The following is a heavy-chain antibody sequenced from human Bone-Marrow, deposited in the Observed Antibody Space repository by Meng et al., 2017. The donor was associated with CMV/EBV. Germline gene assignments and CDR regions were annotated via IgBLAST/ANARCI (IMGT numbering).Heavy chain of an antibody. CDR1: GFTFSSYS. CDR3: ASGNVFNI. V-gene: IGHV3-21*01. J-gene: IGHJ3*02. Sequence: GESLKISCAASGFTFSSYSMNWVRQAPGKGLEWVSSISSSSSYIYYADSVKGRFTVSRDNARKSLYLQMNSLTAEDTAVYYCASGNVFNIWGQGTLVTVSS. D-gene: IGHD1-1*01. CDR2: ISSSSSYI.